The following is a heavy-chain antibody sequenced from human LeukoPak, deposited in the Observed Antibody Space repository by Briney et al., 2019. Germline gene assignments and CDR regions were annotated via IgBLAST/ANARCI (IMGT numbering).Heavy chain of an antibody. Sequence: ASVKVSCEASGGTFSSYAISWVRQAPGQGLEWMGWINPNSGGTNYAQKFQGRVTMTRDTSISTAYMELSRLRSDDTAVYYCARSQDIVVVTAALSLWGQGTLVTVSS. J-gene: IGHJ4*02. D-gene: IGHD2-15*01. CDR2: INPNSGGT. CDR1: GGTFSSYA. V-gene: IGHV1-2*02. CDR3: ARSQDIVVVTAALSL.